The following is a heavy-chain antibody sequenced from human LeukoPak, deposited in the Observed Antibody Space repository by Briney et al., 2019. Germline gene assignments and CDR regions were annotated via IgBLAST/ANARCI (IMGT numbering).Heavy chain of an antibody. CDR2: INSDGSST. CDR1: GFTFSSYW. Sequence: GGSLRLSCAASGFTFSSYWMHWVRQAPGKGLVWVSRINSDGSSTSYADSVKGRFTISRDNAKNTLYLQMNSLRAEDTAVYYCARWLPDTLLDFWSGYYFFDYWGQGTLVTVSS. V-gene: IGHV3-74*01. CDR3: ARWLPDTLLDFWSGYYFFDY. J-gene: IGHJ4*02. D-gene: IGHD3-3*01.